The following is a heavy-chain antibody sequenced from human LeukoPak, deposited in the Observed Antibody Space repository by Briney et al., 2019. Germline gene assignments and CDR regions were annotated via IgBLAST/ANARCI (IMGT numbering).Heavy chain of an antibody. V-gene: IGHV3-30*18. CDR1: GFTFSAYG. D-gene: IGHD6-13*01. Sequence: GGSLRLSCAASGFTFSAYGMHWVRQAPGKGLEWVASILYDGSKKFYGDSVKGRFSVYRDNSNYILYLQMNSLRAEDTAVFYCANFEGSSQAFRIWGQGTLVTVSS. J-gene: IGHJ3*02. CDR2: ILYDGSKK. CDR3: ANFEGSSQAFRI.